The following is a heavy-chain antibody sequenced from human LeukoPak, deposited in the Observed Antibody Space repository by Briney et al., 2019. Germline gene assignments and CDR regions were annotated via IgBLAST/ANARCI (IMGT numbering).Heavy chain of an antibody. V-gene: IGHV1-2*06. D-gene: IGHD3/OR15-3a*01. Sequence: GASVKVSCTASGYTFTGYYMHWVRQAPGQGLEWMGRINPNSGGTNYAQKFQGRVTMTRDTSISTAYMELSRLRSDDTAVYYCARQRVGRYYYYGMDVWGQGTTVTVSS. CDR2: INPNSGGT. CDR1: GYTFTGYY. J-gene: IGHJ6*02. CDR3: ARQRVGRYYYYGMDV.